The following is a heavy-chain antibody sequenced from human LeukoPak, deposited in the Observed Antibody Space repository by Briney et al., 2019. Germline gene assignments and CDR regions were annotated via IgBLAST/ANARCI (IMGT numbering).Heavy chain of an antibody. CDR1: GFTFSSYG. CDR3: ARFRTWGDKAFDY. CDR2: ISYDGSNK. D-gene: IGHD2-21*02. Sequence: AGGSLRLSCAAPGFTFSSYGMHWVRQAPGKGLEWVAVISYDGSNKYYADSVKGRFTISRDNSKNTLYLQMNSLRAEDTAVYYCARFRTWGDKAFDYWGQGTLVTVSS. J-gene: IGHJ4*02. V-gene: IGHV3-30*03.